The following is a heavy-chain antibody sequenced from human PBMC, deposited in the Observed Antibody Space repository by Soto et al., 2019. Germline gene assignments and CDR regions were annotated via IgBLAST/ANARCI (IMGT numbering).Heavy chain of an antibody. V-gene: IGHV3-23*01. Sequence: PGGSLRLSXAASGFTFSSYAMSWVRQAPGKGLEWVSAISGSGGSTYYADSVKGRFTISRDNSKNTLYLQMNSLRAEDTAVYYCAKGRGYSYGSFDYWGQGTLVTVSS. D-gene: IGHD5-18*01. CDR2: ISGSGGST. CDR3: AKGRGYSYGSFDY. CDR1: GFTFSSYA. J-gene: IGHJ4*02.